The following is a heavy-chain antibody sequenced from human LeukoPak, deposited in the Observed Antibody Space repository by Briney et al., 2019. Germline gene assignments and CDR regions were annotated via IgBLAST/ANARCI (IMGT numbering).Heavy chain of an antibody. J-gene: IGHJ6*03. CDR3: AKELEQGNYYYYYMDV. D-gene: IGHD1/OR15-1a*01. CDR1: GFTFSSYG. Sequence: GRSLRLSCAASGFTFSSYGMHWVRQAPGKGLEWVAVISYDGSNKYYADSVKGRFTISRDNSKNTLYLQMNSVRAEDTAVYYCAKELEQGNYYYYYMDVWGKGTTVTVSS. V-gene: IGHV3-30*18. CDR2: ISYDGSNK.